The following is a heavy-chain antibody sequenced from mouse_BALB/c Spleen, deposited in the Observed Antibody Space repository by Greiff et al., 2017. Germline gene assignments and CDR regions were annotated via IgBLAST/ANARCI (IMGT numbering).Heavy chain of an antibody. CDR3: ARAFYDPFAY. J-gene: IGHJ3*01. D-gene: IGHD2-3*01. CDR1: GFTFSDYY. Sequence: EVQLVESGGGLVKPGGSLKLSCAASGFTFSDYYMYWVRQTPEKRLEWVATISDGGSYTYYPDSVKGRFTISRDNAKNNLYLQMSSLKSEDTAMYYCARAFYDPFAYWGQGTLVTVSA. CDR2: ISDGGSYT. V-gene: IGHV5-4*02.